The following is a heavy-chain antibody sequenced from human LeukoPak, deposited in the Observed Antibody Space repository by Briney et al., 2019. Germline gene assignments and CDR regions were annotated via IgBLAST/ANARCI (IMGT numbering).Heavy chain of an antibody. D-gene: IGHD5-12*01. CDR2: IYSGGSA. CDR3: ARDLRGYSGFVDY. Sequence: GGSLRLSCAASGFTVSSNYMSWVRQAPGKGLEWVSLIYSGGSAYYADSVKGRFTISRDNAENSLYLQMSSLRAEDTAVYYCARDLRGYSGFVDYWGQGTLVTVSS. V-gene: IGHV3-53*01. J-gene: IGHJ4*02. CDR1: GFTVSSNY.